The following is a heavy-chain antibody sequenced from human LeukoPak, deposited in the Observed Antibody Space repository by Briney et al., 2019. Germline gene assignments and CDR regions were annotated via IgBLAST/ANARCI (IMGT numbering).Heavy chain of an antibody. V-gene: IGHV3-48*01. D-gene: IGHD1-26*01. J-gene: IGHJ4*02. CDR3: ARDQRGSHCFDY. CDR1: GFTFSSYS. CDR2: ISSSSNTI. Sequence: GGSLRLSCAASGFTFSSYSMNWVRQAPGKGLEWVSYISSSSNTIYYADSVKGRFTISRDNAKNSLYLQMNSLRAEDTAVYYCARDQRGSHCFDYWGQGTLVTVSS.